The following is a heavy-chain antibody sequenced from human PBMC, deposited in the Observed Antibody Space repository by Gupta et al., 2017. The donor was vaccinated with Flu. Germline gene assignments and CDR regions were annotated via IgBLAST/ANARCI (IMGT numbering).Heavy chain of an antibody. CDR2: IVKDAGEK. D-gene: IGHD6-19*01. Sequence: SGTTFGITFSDHWMNWVRQAPGKGLEELDNIVKDAGEKNYVDSAKGRFAISRDNTKNSLYLQMNSLRTEDTAVYYCASGVGWLIEHWGQGSLVTVAS. CDR3: ASGVGWLIEH. J-gene: IGHJ4*02. V-gene: IGHV3-7*01. CDR1: GITFSDHW.